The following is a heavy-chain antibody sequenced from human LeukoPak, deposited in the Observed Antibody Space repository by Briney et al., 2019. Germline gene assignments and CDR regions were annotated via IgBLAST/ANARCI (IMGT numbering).Heavy chain of an antibody. CDR2: INSDGSRT. D-gene: IGHD6-13*01. CDR1: GFTFSTYW. J-gene: IGHJ4*02. Sequence: GGSLRLSCAASGFTFSTYWMHWVRQAPGKGLVWVSRINSDGSRTTYADSVKGRFTISRDNAKNTLYLQMNTLRVEDTAVYYCARGSWSAADTNIDYWGQGTLVTVS. V-gene: IGHV3-74*01. CDR3: ARGSWSAADTNIDY.